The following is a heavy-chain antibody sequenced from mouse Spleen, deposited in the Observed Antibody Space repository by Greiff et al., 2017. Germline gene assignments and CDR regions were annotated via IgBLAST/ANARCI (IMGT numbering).Heavy chain of an antibody. D-gene: IGHD2-4*01. J-gene: IGHJ3*01. Sequence: QVQLQQPGAELVKPGASVKVSCKASGYTFTSYWMHWVKQRPGQGLEWIGRIHPSDSDTNYNQKFKGKATLTVDKSSSTAYMQLSSLTSEDSAVYYCAMERYDYAWFAYWGQGTLVTVSA. CDR2: IHPSDSDT. CDR1: GYTFTSYW. V-gene: IGHV1-74*01. CDR3: AMERYDYAWFAY.